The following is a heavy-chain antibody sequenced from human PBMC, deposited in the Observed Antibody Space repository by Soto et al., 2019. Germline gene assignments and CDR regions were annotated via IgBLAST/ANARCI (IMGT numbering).Heavy chain of an antibody. J-gene: IGHJ3*02. CDR1: GFTFSSQP. V-gene: IGHV3-23*01. D-gene: IGHD3-16*01. CDR3: VKVQAVAGLGVDAFDI. Sequence: VQLLESGGGLVQPGGSLRLSCAASGFTFSSQPMSWVRQAPGKGLEWVSVISASGFTTYNAVSVKGRFTISRDNSKSTLYLQMNSLGAEDTAVYYCVKVQAVAGLGVDAFDIWGQGTMVTVSS. CDR2: ISASGFTT.